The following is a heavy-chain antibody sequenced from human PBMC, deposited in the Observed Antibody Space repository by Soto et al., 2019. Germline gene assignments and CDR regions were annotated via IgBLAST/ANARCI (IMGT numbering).Heavy chain of an antibody. Sequence: TGGSLRLSCAASGFTFSTYSMNWVRQAPGKGLEWVSYISSSSSSIYYADSAKGRFTISRDNAENSLYLQMNSLRAEDTAVYYCARRYYNSDAFDIWGQGTKVTVSS. CDR2: ISSSSSSI. CDR1: GFTFSTYS. J-gene: IGHJ3*02. V-gene: IGHV3-48*01. D-gene: IGHD1-1*01. CDR3: ARRYYNSDAFDI.